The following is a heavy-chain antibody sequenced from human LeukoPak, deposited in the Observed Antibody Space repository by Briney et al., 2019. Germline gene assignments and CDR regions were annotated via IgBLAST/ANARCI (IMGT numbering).Heavy chain of an antibody. D-gene: IGHD6-19*01. Sequence: ASVKVSCKASGGTFRKYASNWVRQAPGQGLEWMGRLNPNSGGTNYAQKFQGRVTMTRDTSISTAYMELSRLRSDDTAVYYCARSAGYSSGWSTFDYWGQGTLVTVSS. V-gene: IGHV1-2*06. CDR3: ARSAGYSSGWSTFDY. J-gene: IGHJ4*02. CDR1: GGTFRKYA. CDR2: LNPNSGGT.